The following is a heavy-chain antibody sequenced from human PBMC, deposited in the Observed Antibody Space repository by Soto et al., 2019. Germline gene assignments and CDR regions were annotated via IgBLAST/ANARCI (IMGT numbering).Heavy chain of an antibody. V-gene: IGHV2-70*11. CDR1: GFSLSTSGMC. CDR2: IDWDDDK. CDR3: ARTQLLRYYYYMDV. Sequence: SGPTLVNPTQTLTLTCTFSGFSLSTSGMCVSWIRQPPGKALEWLARIDWDDDKYYSTSLKTSLTISKDTSKNQVVLTMTNMDPVDTATYYCARTQLLRYYYYMDVWGKGTTVTVSS. J-gene: IGHJ6*03.